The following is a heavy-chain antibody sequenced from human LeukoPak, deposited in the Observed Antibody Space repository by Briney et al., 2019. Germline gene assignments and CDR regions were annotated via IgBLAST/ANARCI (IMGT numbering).Heavy chain of an antibody. D-gene: IGHD6-25*01. CDR2: INSDGSST. J-gene: IGHJ4*02. Sequence: QPGGSLRLSCAASGFTFSSYWMHWVRQAPGKGLVWVSRINSDGSSTAYADSVKGRFTISRDNAKNTLYLQMNSLRAEDTAVYYCTRSLSGYDYSPDYWGQGTLVTVSS. CDR1: GFTFSSYW. CDR3: TRSLSGYDYSPDY. V-gene: IGHV3-74*03.